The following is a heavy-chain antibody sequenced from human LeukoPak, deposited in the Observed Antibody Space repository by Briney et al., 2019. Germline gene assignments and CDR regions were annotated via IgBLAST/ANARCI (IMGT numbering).Heavy chain of an antibody. CDR3: ASSYVRGVRYYFDY. J-gene: IGHJ4*02. D-gene: IGHD3-10*02. Sequence: ASVKVSCKASGGTFSSYAISWVRQAPGQGLEWMGGIIPIFGTANYAQKFQGRVTITADKSTSTAYMELSSLRSEDTAVYYCASSYVRGVRYYFDYWGQGTLVTVSS. V-gene: IGHV1-69*06. CDR2: IIPIFGTA. CDR1: GGTFSSYA.